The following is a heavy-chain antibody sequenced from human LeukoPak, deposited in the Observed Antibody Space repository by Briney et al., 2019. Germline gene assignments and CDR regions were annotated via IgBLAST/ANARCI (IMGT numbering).Heavy chain of an antibody. CDR3: ARRKSFYDSSGYFDH. Sequence: SETLSLTCTVSGDSIRSTSYYWGWIRQPPGKGLEWIGSIYYSGDSYYNPSLKRRVTIAVDTSKTQSCLKLNSVTAADTAVYYCARRKSFYDSSGYFDHWGRGTLVTVS. CDR2: IYYSGDS. D-gene: IGHD3-22*01. CDR1: GDSIRSTSYY. J-gene: IGHJ4*02. V-gene: IGHV4-39*01.